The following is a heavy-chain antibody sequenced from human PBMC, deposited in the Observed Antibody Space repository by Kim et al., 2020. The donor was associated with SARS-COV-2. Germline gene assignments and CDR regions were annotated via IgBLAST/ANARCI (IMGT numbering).Heavy chain of an antibody. D-gene: IGHD6-6*01. CDR3: ARPHYSSSAPDY. V-gene: IGHV1-46*01. J-gene: IGHJ4*02. Sequence: TYAPKFQGRVTMDRDTSTSTVYMELSSLKSEDTAVYYCARPHYSSSAPDYWGQGTLVTVSS.